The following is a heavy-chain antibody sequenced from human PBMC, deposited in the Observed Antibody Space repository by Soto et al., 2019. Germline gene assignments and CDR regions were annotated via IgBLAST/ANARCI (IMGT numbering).Heavy chain of an antibody. CDR3: ERGGGFDSFDY. V-gene: IGHV4-30-2*01. D-gene: IGHD3-10*01. J-gene: IGHJ4*02. CDR1: GASITYGAYS. CDR2: INHLETT. Sequence: SSETLSLTCTVSGASITYGAYSWSWIRQTPGKGLEWIGYINHLETTFYNPSFESRLTLSIDRTKNQFSLNLKSMSAADRAMYLCERGGGFDSFDYWGQGILVTVSS.